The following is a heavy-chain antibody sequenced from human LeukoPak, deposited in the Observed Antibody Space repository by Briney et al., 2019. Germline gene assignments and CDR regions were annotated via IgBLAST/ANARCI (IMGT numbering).Heavy chain of an antibody. CDR3: ARDHQYYDILTGYYGGYYFDY. CDR1: GFTFSSYE. V-gene: IGHV3-48*03. J-gene: IGHJ4*02. D-gene: IGHD3-9*01. CDR2: ISSSGSTI. Sequence: GGSLRLSCAASGFTFSSYEMNWVRQAPGKGLKWVSYISSSGSTIYYADSVKGRFTISRDNAKNSLYLQMNSLRAEDTAVYYCARDHQYYDILTGYYGGYYFDYWGQGTLVTVSS.